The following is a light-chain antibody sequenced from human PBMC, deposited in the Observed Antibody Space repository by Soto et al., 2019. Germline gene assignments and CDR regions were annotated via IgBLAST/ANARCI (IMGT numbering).Light chain of an antibody. Sequence: EIVLTQSPATLSLSPGEGATLSCRASQSVSSYLAWYQQKPGQAPRLLISDASHRATGIPARFSGSGSGTDFTLTISSLEPEDFAVYYCQQRSNWPLTFGGGTKVDIK. V-gene: IGKV3-11*01. CDR3: QQRSNWPLT. J-gene: IGKJ4*01. CDR2: DAS. CDR1: QSVSSY.